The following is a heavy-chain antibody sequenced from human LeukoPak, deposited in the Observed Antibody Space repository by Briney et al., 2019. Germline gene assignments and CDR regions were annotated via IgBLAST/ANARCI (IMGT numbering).Heavy chain of an antibody. CDR3: ARHRYCSGGSCYRQRDYYYYGMDV. CDR2: INAYNGNT. CDR1: GYTFTSYG. V-gene: IGHV1-18*01. D-gene: IGHD2-15*01. J-gene: IGHJ6*02. Sequence: ASAKVSCKASGYTFTSYGISWVRQAPGPGLEWMGWINAYNGNTNTAQKLQGRVTMTTDTSTSTAYMELRSLRSDDTAVYYCARHRYCSGGSCYRQRDYYYYGMDVWGQGTTVTVSS.